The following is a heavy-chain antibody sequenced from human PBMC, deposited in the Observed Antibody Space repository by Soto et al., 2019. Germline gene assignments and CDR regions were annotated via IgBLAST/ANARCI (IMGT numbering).Heavy chain of an antibody. J-gene: IGHJ4*02. D-gene: IGHD4-17*01. CDR3: AKEAINGDYFDY. Sequence: GGSLRLSCAASGFTFSSYGMHWVRQAPGKGLEWVAVISYDGSNKYYADSVKGRFTISRDNSKNTLYLQMNSLRAEDTAVYYCAKEAINGDYFDYWGQGTLVTVSS. CDR2: ISYDGSNK. V-gene: IGHV3-30*18. CDR1: GFTFSSYG.